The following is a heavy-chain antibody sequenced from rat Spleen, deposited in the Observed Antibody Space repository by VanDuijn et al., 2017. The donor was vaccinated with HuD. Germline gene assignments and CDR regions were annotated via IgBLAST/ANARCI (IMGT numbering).Heavy chain of an antibody. J-gene: IGHJ2*01. CDR3: SREGLYGNFFDY. V-gene: IGHV3-3*01. D-gene: IGHD1-11*01. CDR1: GHSIDSSYR. Sequence: EVQLQESGPGLVKPSQSLSLTCSVTGHSIDSSYRWNWIRKFPGNKLEWMGYINSAGSTNYNPSLKSRISITRDTSKNQFFLQVNSITTEDTATYYCSREGLYGNFFDYCGQGVMVIVSS. CDR2: INSAGST.